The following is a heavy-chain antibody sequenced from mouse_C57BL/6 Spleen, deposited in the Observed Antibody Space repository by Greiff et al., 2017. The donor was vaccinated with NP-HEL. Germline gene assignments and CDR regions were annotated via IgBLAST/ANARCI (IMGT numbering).Heavy chain of an antibody. V-gene: IGHV14-2*01. CDR1: GFNIKDYY. CDR2: IDPEDGET. CDR3: DRSGRQLRLLFAY. J-gene: IGHJ3*01. Sequence: VQLKESGAELVKPGASVKLSCTASGFNIKDYYMHWVKQRTEQGLEWIGRIDPEDGETTYAQKFQGKATMTADKSSNTAYLQLSSLTSEDSAVYYCDRSGRQLRLLFAYWGQGTLVTVSA. D-gene: IGHD3-2*02.